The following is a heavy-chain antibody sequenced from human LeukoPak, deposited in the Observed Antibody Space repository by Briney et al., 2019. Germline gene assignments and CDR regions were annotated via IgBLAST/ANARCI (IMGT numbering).Heavy chain of an antibody. D-gene: IGHD6-13*01. V-gene: IGHV4-61*01. J-gene: IGHJ4*02. Sequence: PSETLSLTCTVSGGSVSSGSYYWNWIRQPPGKGLEWIGYIYYSGSTNYNPSLKSRVTISGDTSRNQFSLKLSSVTAADTAVYYCARVAGGPRKGIAAVDSWGQGTLVTVSS. CDR3: ARVAGGPRKGIAAVDS. CDR1: GGSVSSGSYY. CDR2: IYYSGST.